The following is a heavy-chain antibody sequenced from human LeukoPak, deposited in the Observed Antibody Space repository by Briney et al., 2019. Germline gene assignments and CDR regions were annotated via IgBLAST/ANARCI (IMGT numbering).Heavy chain of an antibody. CDR2: ISDDGTYT. V-gene: IGHV3-23*01. D-gene: IGHD3/OR15-3a*01. CDR1: GFTFTSYA. Sequence: GGSLRLSCAAPGFTFTSYAMNWVRQAPGEGLEWVSAISDDGTYTYYADSVEGRFTVSRDNTKNTLYLQMNGLRAEDTALYFCAKHASGLNRPYYFDYWGQGTLVTVSS. CDR3: AKHASGLNRPYYFDY. J-gene: IGHJ4*02.